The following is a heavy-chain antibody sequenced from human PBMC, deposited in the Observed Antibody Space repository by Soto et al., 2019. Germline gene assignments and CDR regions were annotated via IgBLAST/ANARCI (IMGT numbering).Heavy chain of an antibody. D-gene: IGHD3-3*01. J-gene: IGHJ4*02. V-gene: IGHV4-34*09. CDR3: ASGYYDFWSGSGY. CDR2: IYYSGST. CDR1: GGSFSGYY. Sequence: SETLSLTCAVYGGSFSGYYWSWIRQPPVKCLEWIWYIYYSGSTYYNPSLKSRVTISVVTSKNQFSLKLSSVTAADTAVYYCASGYYDFWSGSGYWGQGNLVTVSS.